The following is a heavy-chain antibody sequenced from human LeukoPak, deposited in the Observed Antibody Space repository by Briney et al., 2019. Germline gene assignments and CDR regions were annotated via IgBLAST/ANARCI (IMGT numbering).Heavy chain of an antibody. Sequence: ASVKVSCKASGYTFTSYYMHWVRQAPGQGLEWMGIINPSGGSTSYAQKFQGRVTMTRDTSTSTVYMELSSLRSEDTAVYYCARDISLANYGSGSCGDYWGQGTLVTVSS. V-gene: IGHV1-46*01. J-gene: IGHJ4*02. CDR1: GYTFTSYY. CDR3: ARDISLANYGSGSCGDY. D-gene: IGHD3-10*01. CDR2: INPSGGST.